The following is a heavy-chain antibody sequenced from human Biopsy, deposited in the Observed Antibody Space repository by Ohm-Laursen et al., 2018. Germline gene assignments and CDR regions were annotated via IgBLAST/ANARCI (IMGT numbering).Heavy chain of an antibody. CDR2: IYYSGST. V-gene: IGHV4-59*01. CDR1: GDSISTYY. J-gene: IGHJ4*02. CDR3: ARATVETASFDF. Sequence: SETLSLTCTVSGDSISTYYWSWIRQPPGKGLEWVGYIYYSGSTNYNPSLKSRVTISVDTSKNQFSLKLSSVTAADTAVYYCARATVETASFDFWGLGTLVTVSS. D-gene: IGHD4-23*01.